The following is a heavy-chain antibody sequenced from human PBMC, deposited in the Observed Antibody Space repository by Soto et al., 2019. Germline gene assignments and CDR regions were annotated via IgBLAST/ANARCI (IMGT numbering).Heavy chain of an antibody. CDR2: IIPIFGTA. D-gene: IGHD2-21*01. Sequence: ASVKVSCKASGGTFSSYAISWVRQAPGQGLEWMGGIIPIFGTANYAQKFQGRVTITADESPSTANMELSSLRSEDTAVYYCARVLVAGVSSHSPLIYYYYGMDVWGQGTTVTLSS. V-gene: IGHV1-69*13. CDR1: GGTFSSYA. CDR3: ARVLVAGVSSHSPLIYYYYGMDV. J-gene: IGHJ6*02.